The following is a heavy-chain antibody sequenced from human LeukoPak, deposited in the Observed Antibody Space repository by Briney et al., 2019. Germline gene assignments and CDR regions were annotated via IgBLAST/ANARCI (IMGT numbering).Heavy chain of an antibody. J-gene: IGHJ6*02. Sequence: SETLSLTCTVSGGSISSYYWSWIRQPPGKGLEWIGYIYYSGSNNYNPSLKSRVTISVDTSKNQFTLRLSSVTAADTAVYYCARDITVVTPFYYYYGMDVWGQGTTVTVSS. D-gene: IGHD3-10*01. CDR3: ARDITVVTPFYYYYGMDV. V-gene: IGHV4-59*01. CDR2: IYYSGSN. CDR1: GGSISSYY.